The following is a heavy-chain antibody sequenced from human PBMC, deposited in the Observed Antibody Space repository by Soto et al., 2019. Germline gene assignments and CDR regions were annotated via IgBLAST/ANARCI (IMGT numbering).Heavy chain of an antibody. Sequence: ASVKVSCKASGYTFTSYDINWVRQATGQGLEWMGWMNPNSGNTGYAQKFQGRVTMTRNTSISTAYMELSSLRSEDTAVYYCARGLLVYYYYYMDVWGKGTTVTVSS. CDR3: ARGLLVYYYYYMDV. V-gene: IGHV1-8*01. J-gene: IGHJ6*03. D-gene: IGHD2-15*01. CDR2: MNPNSGNT. CDR1: GYTFTSYD.